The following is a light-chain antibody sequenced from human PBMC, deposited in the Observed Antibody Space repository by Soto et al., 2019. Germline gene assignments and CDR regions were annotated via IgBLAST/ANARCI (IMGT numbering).Light chain of an antibody. CDR2: EVS. Sequence: QSVLTQPPSASGSPGQSVTICCTGTSSDVGGYKFVSWYQQHPGKAPKLIIYEVSQRPSGVPDRFSASKSGDTASLTVSGLRAEVEADYYFSSYSGSNMRVFGSGTQLTVL. V-gene: IGLV2-8*01. J-gene: IGLJ7*01. CDR1: SSDVGGYKF. CDR3: SSYSGSNMRV.